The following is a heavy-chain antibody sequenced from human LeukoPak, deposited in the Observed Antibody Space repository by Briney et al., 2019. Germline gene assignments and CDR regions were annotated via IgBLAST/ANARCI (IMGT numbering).Heavy chain of an antibody. Sequence: GGSLRLSCAASGLTFDDYAMHWVRQAPGKGLEWVSGISWNSGSIGYADSVKGRFTISRDNAKNSLYLQMNSLRAEDTALYYCAKDLAAAGTHFDYWGQGTLVTVSS. D-gene: IGHD6-13*01. CDR1: GLTFDDYA. CDR3: AKDLAAAGTHFDY. V-gene: IGHV3-9*01. CDR2: ISWNSGSI. J-gene: IGHJ4*02.